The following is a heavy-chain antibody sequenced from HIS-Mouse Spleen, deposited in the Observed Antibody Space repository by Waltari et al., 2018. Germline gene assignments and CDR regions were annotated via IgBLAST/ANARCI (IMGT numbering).Heavy chain of an antibody. CDR3: ARYPFTIFGVVDY. CDR2: ISSSSSYI. D-gene: IGHD3-3*01. CDR1: GFTFSSYS. J-gene: IGHJ4*02. V-gene: IGHV3-21*01. Sequence: EVQLVESGGGLVKPGGSLRLSCAASGFTFSSYSMNWVRQAPGKGLEWVSSISSSSSYIYYADSVKGRFTISRDNAKNSLYLQMNSLRAEDTAVHYCARYPFTIFGVVDYWGQGTLVTVSS.